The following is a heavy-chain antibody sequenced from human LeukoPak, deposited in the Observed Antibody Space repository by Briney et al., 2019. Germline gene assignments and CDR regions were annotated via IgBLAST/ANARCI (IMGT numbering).Heavy chain of an antibody. CDR1: GGYISSSSYY. CDR3: ARALYYYDSSGYRQGFYFDY. D-gene: IGHD3-22*01. J-gene: IGHJ4*02. V-gene: IGHV4-39*07. CDR2: IYYSGST. Sequence: SETLSLTCTVSGGYISSSSYYWGWIRQPPGKGLEWIGSIYYSGSTYYNPSLKGRVTISVDTSKNQFSLKLSSVTAADTAVYYCARALYYYDSSGYRQGFYFDYWGQGTLVTVSS.